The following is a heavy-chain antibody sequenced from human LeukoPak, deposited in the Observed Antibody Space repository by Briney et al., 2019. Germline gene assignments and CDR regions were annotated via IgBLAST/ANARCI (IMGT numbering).Heavy chain of an antibody. CDR3: ASGAHVRVYDSSAYYGHY. CDR1: GYTFTDYY. V-gene: IGHV1-46*01. Sequence: ASVKVSCKASGYTFTDYYMHWVRQAPGQGLEWMGIINPSGGSTSYAQKFQGRVTMTRDMSTRTVYMELSSLRSEDTALYYCASGAHVRVYDSSAYYGHYWGQGTLVTVSS. J-gene: IGHJ4*02. D-gene: IGHD3-22*01. CDR2: INPSGGST.